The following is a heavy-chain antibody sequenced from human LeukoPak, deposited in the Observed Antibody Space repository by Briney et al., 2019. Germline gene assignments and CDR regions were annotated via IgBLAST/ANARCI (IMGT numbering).Heavy chain of an antibody. CDR2: MSDSGSIT. Sequence: GGSLRLSCAASGFAFSSQAMGWDRQAPGKGLEWVSVMSDSGSITYYADSVKGRFTISRDNSKNTLFLQMNSLRAEDTAVYYCAKDARRTSGWYFFDYWGQGTLVTVSS. CDR3: AKDARRTSGWYFFDY. D-gene: IGHD6-19*01. CDR1: GFAFSSQA. J-gene: IGHJ4*02. V-gene: IGHV3-23*01.